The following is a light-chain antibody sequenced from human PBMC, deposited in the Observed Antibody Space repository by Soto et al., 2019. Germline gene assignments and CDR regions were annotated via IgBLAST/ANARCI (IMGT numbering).Light chain of an antibody. Sequence: DIQMSPSPSSLSAAVGARVTVTCRACQTIGSWLAWYQQKPGKAPELLICAASSLQSGVPSRFSGSGSETEFTLSISSLQPEDFATYYCQKIYNAPLTFGGGTKVDIK. J-gene: IGKJ4*01. CDR1: QTIGSW. CDR3: QKIYNAPLT. V-gene: IGKV1-39*01. CDR2: AAS.